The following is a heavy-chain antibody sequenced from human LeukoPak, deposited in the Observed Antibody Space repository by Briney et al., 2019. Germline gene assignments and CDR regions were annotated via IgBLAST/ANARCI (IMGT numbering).Heavy chain of an antibody. D-gene: IGHD6-13*01. V-gene: IGHV3-23*01. CDR2: ISASGGST. CDR1: GFIFSSYA. CDR3: AKGAAGYYYYYMDV. J-gene: IGHJ6*03. Sequence: PGGSLRLSCAASGFIFSSYAMSWVRQAPGKGLEWVSTISASGGSTFYADSVKGRFTISRDNSKNPLYLQMNSLRAEDTAVYYCAKGAAGYYYYYMDVWGKGTTVTVSS.